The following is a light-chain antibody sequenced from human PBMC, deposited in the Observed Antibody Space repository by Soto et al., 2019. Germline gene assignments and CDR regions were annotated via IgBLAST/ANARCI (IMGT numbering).Light chain of an antibody. V-gene: IGKV3-11*01. J-gene: IGKJ4*01. Sequence: ESVLTQSPATLSWSPGARATLSCRASQTVTTYLAWYQHKPGQAPRLLIYDASNRATGIPARFSGSGSGTDFTLTISSLEPEDFAVYYCQQRSNWPPLTFGGGTKVEIK. CDR2: DAS. CDR1: QTVTTY. CDR3: QQRSNWPPLT.